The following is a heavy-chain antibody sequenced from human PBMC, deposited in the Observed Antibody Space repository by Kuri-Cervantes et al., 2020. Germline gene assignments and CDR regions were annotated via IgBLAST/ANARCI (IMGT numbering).Heavy chain of an antibody. J-gene: IGHJ5*02. CDR1: GGTFSSYA. CDR2: ISAYNGNT. Sequence: ASVKVSCKAPGGTFSSYAISWVRQAPGQGLEWMGWISAYNGNTNYAQKLQGRVTMTTDTSTSTAYMELRSLRSEDTAVYYCAREAAFGSSSWFDPWGQGTLVTVSS. D-gene: IGHD6-6*01. V-gene: IGHV1-18*01. CDR3: AREAAFGSSSWFDP.